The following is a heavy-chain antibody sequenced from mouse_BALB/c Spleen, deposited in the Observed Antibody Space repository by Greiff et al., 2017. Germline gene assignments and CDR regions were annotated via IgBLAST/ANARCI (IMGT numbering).Heavy chain of an antibody. D-gene: IGHD1-1*01. J-gene: IGHJ1*01. V-gene: IGHV5-4*02. Sequence: EVKLVESGGGLVKPGGSLKLSCAASGFTFSDYYMYWVRQTPEKRLEWVATISDGGSYTYYPDSVKGRFTISRDNAKNNLYLQMSSLKSEDTAMYYWAREGYYYGSSWYFDVWGAGTTVTVSS. CDR3: AREGYYYGSSWYFDV. CDR1: GFTFSDYY. CDR2: ISDGGSYT.